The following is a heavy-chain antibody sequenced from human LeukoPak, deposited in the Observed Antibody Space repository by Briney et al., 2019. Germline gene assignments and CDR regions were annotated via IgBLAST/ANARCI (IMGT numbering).Heavy chain of an antibody. CDR3: ARHAGVLRFLEWLFRGFDY. D-gene: IGHD3-3*01. Sequence: SETLSLTCTVSGGSISSSSYYWGWIRQPPGKGLEWIGSIYYSGSTYYNPSLKSRVTISVDTSKNQFSLKLSSVTAADTAVYYCARHAGVLRFLEWLFRGFDYWGQGTLVTVSS. V-gene: IGHV4-39*01. CDR2: IYYSGST. CDR1: GGSISSSSYY. J-gene: IGHJ4*02.